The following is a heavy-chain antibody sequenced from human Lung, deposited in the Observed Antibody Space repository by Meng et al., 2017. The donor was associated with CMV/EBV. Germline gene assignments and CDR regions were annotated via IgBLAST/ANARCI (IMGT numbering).Heavy chain of an antibody. Sequence: SETLSLTCAVYGGSFSGYYWSWIRQPPGKGLEWIGSIHHTGSSYYNPSLKSRVTLSVDTSKNQFSLKVTSVTAADTAVYYCARGIFGVVDYWGQGTLVTVSS. D-gene: IGHD3-3*01. J-gene: IGHJ4*02. V-gene: IGHV4-34*01. CDR2: IHHTGSS. CDR1: GGSFSGYY. CDR3: ARGIFGVVDY.